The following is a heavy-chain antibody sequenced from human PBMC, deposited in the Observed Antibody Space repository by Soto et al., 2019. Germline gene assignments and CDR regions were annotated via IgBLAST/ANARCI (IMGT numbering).Heavy chain of an antibody. CDR3: ARLGYCSGGSCYPTYDY. Sequence: SETLSLTCAVYGGSFSGYYWSWIRQPPGKGLEWIGEINHSGSTNYNPSLKSRVTMSVDTSKNQFSLKLSSVTAADTAVYYCARLGYCSGGSCYPTYDYWGQGTLVTVSS. V-gene: IGHV4-34*01. D-gene: IGHD2-15*01. CDR2: INHSGST. CDR1: GGSFSGYY. J-gene: IGHJ4*02.